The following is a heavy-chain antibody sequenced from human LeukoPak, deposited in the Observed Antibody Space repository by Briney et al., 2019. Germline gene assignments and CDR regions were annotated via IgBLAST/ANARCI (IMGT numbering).Heavy chain of an antibody. V-gene: IGHV3-7*05. CDR1: RFIFSTYW. D-gene: IGHD6-13*01. Sequence: PGGSLRLSCAASRFIFSTYWLTWVRQAPGKGLEWVANINQDGSEIYYVDSVQGRFTISRDNVKNSLYLQMNSLGAEDTAVYYCARRGTSSSWAHFDYWGQGTLVTVSS. CDR2: INQDGSEI. J-gene: IGHJ4*02. CDR3: ARRGTSSSWAHFDY.